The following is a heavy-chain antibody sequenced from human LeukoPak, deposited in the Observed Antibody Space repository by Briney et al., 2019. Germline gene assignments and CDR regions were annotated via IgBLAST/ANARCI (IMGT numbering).Heavy chain of an antibody. Sequence: PSLKSRVTISLDTKNQFSLKLSSVTAADTAVYYCARHRSGGYSYGVLDYWGQGTLVTVSS. J-gene: IGHJ4*02. V-gene: IGHV4-39*01. CDR3: ARHRSGGYSYGVLDY. D-gene: IGHD5-18*01.